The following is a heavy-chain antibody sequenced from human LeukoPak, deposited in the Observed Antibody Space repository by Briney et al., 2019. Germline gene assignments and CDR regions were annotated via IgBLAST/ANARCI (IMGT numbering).Heavy chain of an antibody. D-gene: IGHD5-18*01. CDR1: GFTFSNSW. CDR2: IKIKSHGGTI. Sequence: PGGSLRLSCVASGFTFSNSWMNWVRQAPGKGLEWVGRIKIKSHGGTIDYAAPVKGRFTISRDDSEDTLYLLMSSLKTEDTAVYYCTRDRPGLQEGYSCGSYYFDYWGQGTLVTVSS. V-gene: IGHV3-15*01. J-gene: IGHJ4*02. CDR3: TRDRPGLQEGYSCGSYYFDY.